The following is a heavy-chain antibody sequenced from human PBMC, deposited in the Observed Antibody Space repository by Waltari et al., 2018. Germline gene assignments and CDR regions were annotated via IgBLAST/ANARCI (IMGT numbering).Heavy chain of an antibody. J-gene: IGHJ4*02. Sequence: VPLVESGGGLVQPGESLHLCWLASGFTFHRPWISWLRQAPGKGLEWVANINEDESETFYADSVKGRFTISRDNAKNSLYLQMNSLRVEDTAYYYCARDMGIYTNYAAYWGQGTLVTVSS. CDR3: ARDMGIYTNYAAY. CDR1: GFTFHRPW. CDR2: INEDESET. D-gene: IGHD4-4*01. V-gene: IGHV3-7*01.